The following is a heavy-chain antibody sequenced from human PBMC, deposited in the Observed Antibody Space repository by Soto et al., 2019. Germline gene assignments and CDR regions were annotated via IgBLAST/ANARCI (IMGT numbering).Heavy chain of an antibody. CDR2: ISGSGDGT. V-gene: IGHV3-23*01. J-gene: IGHJ4*02. CDR3: AGPGYSSQDY. Sequence: PGGSLRLSCAASGFTFSSFALSWVRQAPGKGLEWVSAISGSGDGTDYADSVKGRFTISRDNSKNTLYLQMNSLRAEDTAVYYCAGPGYSSQDYWGQGALVNVS. CDR1: GFTFSSFA. D-gene: IGHD5-18*01.